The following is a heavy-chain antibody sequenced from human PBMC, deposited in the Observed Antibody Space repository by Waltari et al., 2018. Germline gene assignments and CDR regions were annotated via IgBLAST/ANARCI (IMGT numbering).Heavy chain of an antibody. Sequence: QVRLVQSGAEVKKPGAPVKVSCKASGYTFTNYDINWVRQVSGQGLEWMGWMNPSSGDTGFAQNFRGRVAMTRDTSTGTADMELRGLTSADTAFYYCARGTYIVGYDYWGQGTPVTVSA. CDR3: ARGTYIVGYDY. J-gene: IGHJ4*02. D-gene: IGHD1-26*01. V-gene: IGHV1-8*01. CDR2: MNPSSGDT. CDR1: GYTFTNYD.